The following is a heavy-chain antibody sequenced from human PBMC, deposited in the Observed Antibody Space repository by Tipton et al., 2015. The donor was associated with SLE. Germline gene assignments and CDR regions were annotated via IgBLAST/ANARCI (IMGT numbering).Heavy chain of an antibody. CDR1: EFTFSRYA. J-gene: IGHJ4*02. D-gene: IGHD6-6*01. CDR2: ISDSGSDT. Sequence: SLRLSCAVSEFTFSRYAMSWVRQAPGKGLQWVSAISDSGSDTYYADSVKGRFTISRDNSKNTLYLHMNSLRAEDTAVYYCAKDSPPVEYSSLYYFDYWGQGTLVTVSS. CDR3: AKDSPPVEYSSLYYFDY. V-gene: IGHV3-23*01.